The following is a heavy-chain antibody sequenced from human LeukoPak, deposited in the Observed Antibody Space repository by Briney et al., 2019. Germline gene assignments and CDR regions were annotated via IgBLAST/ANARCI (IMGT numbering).Heavy chain of an antibody. Sequence: GGSLRLSCAASEFTFSSYSMNWVRQAPGKGLDWVSYISSSSSTTYYADSVKGRFTISRDNAKNSLYLQMNSLRAEDTAVYYCARYCGGDYYYFDYWGQGTLVTVSS. CDR2: ISSSSSTT. CDR1: EFTFSSYS. CDR3: ARYCGGDYYYFDY. V-gene: IGHV3-48*04. J-gene: IGHJ4*02. D-gene: IGHD2-21*02.